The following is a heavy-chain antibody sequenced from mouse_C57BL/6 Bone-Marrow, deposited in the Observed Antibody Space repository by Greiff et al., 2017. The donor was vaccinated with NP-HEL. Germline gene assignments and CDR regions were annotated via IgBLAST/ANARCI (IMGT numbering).Heavy chain of an antibody. Sequence: EVKLVESGGGLVKPGGSLKLSCAASGFTFSSYTMSWVRQTPEKRLEWVATISGGGGNTYYQDSVKGRFTISRDNAKNTLYLQMSSLRSEDTALYYCARIYYDSYWGQGTTLTVSS. CDR3: ARIYYDSY. V-gene: IGHV5-9*01. CDR1: GFTFSSYT. CDR2: ISGGGGNT. D-gene: IGHD2-4*01. J-gene: IGHJ2*01.